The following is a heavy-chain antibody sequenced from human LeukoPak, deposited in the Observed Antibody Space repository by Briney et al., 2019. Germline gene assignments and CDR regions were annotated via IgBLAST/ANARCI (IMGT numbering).Heavy chain of an antibody. V-gene: IGHV3-48*03. D-gene: IGHD3-3*01. CDR1: GFTFSNYA. Sequence: GGSLRLSCAASGFTFSNYAMTWVRQAPGKGLEWVSFMSTTGSTISYADSVKGRFTMSRDNAKNSLFLIMNSLRAEDTAVYYCARDGFCGGIDYLGQGTLVTVSS. CDR3: ARDGFCGGIDY. J-gene: IGHJ4*02. CDR2: MSTTGSTI.